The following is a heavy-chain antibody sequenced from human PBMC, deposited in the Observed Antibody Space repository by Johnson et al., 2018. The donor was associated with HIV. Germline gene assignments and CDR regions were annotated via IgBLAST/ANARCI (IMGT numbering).Heavy chain of an antibody. Sequence: QVQLVESGGGVVQPGRSLRLSCAASGFTFSSYAMHWVRQAPGKGLEWVAVISYDGSNKYYADSVKGRFPIPRDNSKNTLYLQMNSLRAEDTAVYYCARELPSYDILTGPGAFDIWGQGTMVTVSS. D-gene: IGHD3-9*01. V-gene: IGHV3-30*04. CDR3: ARELPSYDILTGPGAFDI. J-gene: IGHJ3*02. CDR1: GFTFSSYA. CDR2: ISYDGSNK.